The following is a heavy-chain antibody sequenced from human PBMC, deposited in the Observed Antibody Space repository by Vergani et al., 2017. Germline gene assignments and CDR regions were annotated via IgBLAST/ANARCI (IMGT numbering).Heavy chain of an antibody. Sequence: QVQLVQSGAEVKKPGASVKVSCKASGYTFTSYYMHWVRQATGQGLEWMGIINPSGGSTRYAQKFQGRVTMTRDTSTSTVYMELSSLRSEDTAVYYCARDSRYCSSTSVYVGRYWFDPWGQGTLVTVSA. CDR3: ARDSRYCSSTSVYVGRYWFDP. J-gene: IGHJ5*02. CDR2: INPSGGST. D-gene: IGHD2-2*01. CDR1: GYTFTSYY. V-gene: IGHV1-46*01.